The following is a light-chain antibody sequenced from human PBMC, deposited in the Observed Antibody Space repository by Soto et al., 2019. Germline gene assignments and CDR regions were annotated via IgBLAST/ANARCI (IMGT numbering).Light chain of an antibody. J-gene: IGKJ5*01. CDR1: ESLLYNNTYNY. CDR2: IGS. V-gene: IGKV2-28*01. CDR3: MQALQSLT. Sequence: EIVLTQSPLTLPVTPGEPASICCRSSESLLYNNTYNYLDWYVQQPGQSPQLLIYIGSNRAPGVPDRFSRSGSGTDFTLNINRVEAEDVGTYYCMQALQSLTFGLGTRLEIK.